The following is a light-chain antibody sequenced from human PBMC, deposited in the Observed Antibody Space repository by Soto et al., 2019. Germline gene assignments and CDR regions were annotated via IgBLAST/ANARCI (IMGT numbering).Light chain of an antibody. J-gene: IGKJ1*01. CDR2: LGS. Sequence: DIVMTQSPLSLPVTPGEPASISCRSSQSLLHSNGYNYLDWYLQKPVQSPQLLIYLGSNRASGVPDRFSGSVSGTDFTLKISRVEAEDVGVYYCMQALQTPWTFGQGTKVEIK. CDR1: QSLLHSNGYNY. V-gene: IGKV2-28*01. CDR3: MQALQTPWT.